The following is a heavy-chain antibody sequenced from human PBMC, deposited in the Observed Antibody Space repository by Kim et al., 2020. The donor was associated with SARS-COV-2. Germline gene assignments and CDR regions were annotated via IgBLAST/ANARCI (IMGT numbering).Heavy chain of an antibody. Sequence: GGSLRLSCAVSGFTFSSYGMHWVRQAPGKGLEWVAVISYDGSDKYYADSVKGRFTISRDNSKNTLYLQMSSLRPNDTAVYYCAKEGPSITATTSIDYWG. CDR2: ISYDGSDK. CDR3: AKEGPSITATTSIDY. J-gene: IGHJ4*01. V-gene: IGHV3-30*18. CDR1: GFTFSSYG. D-gene: IGHD1-7*01.